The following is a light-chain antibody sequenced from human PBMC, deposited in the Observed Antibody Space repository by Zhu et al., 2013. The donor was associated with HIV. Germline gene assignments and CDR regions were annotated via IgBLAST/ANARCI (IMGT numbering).Light chain of an antibody. CDR3: GMWDSSLSVNWV. CDR2: DNN. CDR1: NSNIKINS. J-gene: IGLJ3*02. V-gene: IGLV1-51*01. Sequence: QSSLTQPPSLSAAPGQRVTISCSGGNSNIKINSVSWYQQFPGTAPKVVIHDNNRRPSGIPERFSAWKSGTSATLVITAVQPGDEADYYCGMWDSSLSVNWVFGGGTKLTVL.